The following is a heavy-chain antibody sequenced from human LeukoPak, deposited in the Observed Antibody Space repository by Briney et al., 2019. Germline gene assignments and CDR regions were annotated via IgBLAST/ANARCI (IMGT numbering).Heavy chain of an antibody. J-gene: IGHJ4*02. D-gene: IGHD3-22*01. CDR3: ARGPPYYYDSSGYSDY. V-gene: IGHV3-21*01. Sequence: GGSLRLSCAASGFTFSSYSMNWVRQAPGKGLEWVSSISSSSSYIYYADSVKGRFTISRDNAKNSLYLQMNSLRAEDTAVYYCARGPPYYYDSSGYSDYWGQGTLVTVSS. CDR2: ISSSSSYI. CDR1: GFTFSSYS.